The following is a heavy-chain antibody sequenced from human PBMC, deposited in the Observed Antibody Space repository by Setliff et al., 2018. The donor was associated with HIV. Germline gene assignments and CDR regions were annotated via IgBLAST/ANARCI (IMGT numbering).Heavy chain of an antibody. D-gene: IGHD4-17*01. Sequence: HPGGSLRLSCAASGFTFSSYGMHWVRQAPGKGLEWVAFIRYDGSNKYYADSVKGRFTISRDNSKNTLYLQLNSLRAEDTAVYYCAKDGYYGDLLFYYYYIDVWGKGTTVTVSS. CDR2: IRYDGSNK. CDR1: GFTFSSYG. J-gene: IGHJ6*03. V-gene: IGHV3-30*02. CDR3: AKDGYYGDLLFYYYYIDV.